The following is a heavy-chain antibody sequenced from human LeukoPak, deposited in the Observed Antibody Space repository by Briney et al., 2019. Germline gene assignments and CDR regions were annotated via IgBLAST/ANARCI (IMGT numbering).Heavy chain of an antibody. J-gene: IGHJ4*02. CDR2: VDPEDGET. V-gene: IGHV1-69-2*01. CDR3: AAGTGWLHPNKH. D-gene: IGHD5-24*01. Sequence: ASVKISCKVSGYTFTDYYMHWVQQAPGKGLEWMGLVDPEDGETIYAEKFQGRVTITADTSTDTAYMELSSLRSEDTAVYYCAAGTGWLHPNKHWGQGTLVTVSS. CDR1: GYTFTDYY.